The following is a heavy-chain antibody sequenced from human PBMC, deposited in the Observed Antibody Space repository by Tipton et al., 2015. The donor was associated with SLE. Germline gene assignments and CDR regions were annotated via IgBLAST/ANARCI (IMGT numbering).Heavy chain of an antibody. D-gene: IGHD5-18*01. CDR2: ISSSSTYI. V-gene: IGHV3-21*03. J-gene: IGHJ3*02. Sequence: GSLRLSCSASGFTFNNYIMNWVRQAPGKGLEWVSSISSSSTYIYYADSVKGRFTISRDNAKKSLSLQMNSLRTEDTAVYYCAREPRDTGPFDSWGQGTMVLVSS. CDR3: AREPRDTGPFDS. CDR1: GFTFNNYI.